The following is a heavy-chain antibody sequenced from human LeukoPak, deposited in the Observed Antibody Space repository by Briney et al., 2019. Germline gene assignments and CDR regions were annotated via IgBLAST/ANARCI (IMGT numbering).Heavy chain of an antibody. D-gene: IGHD6-13*01. CDR1: GFTLSAYE. Sequence: PGGSLILSCAASGFTLSAYEMNWVRQAPGKGLEWVSYISSSGSSIYYADSVKGRFAISRDNVKNSVYLQLNSLRAEDTAVYYCARARYSNSWNDVFDIWGQGTVVTVS. V-gene: IGHV3-48*03. J-gene: IGHJ3*02. CDR2: ISSSGSSI. CDR3: ARARYSNSWNDVFDI.